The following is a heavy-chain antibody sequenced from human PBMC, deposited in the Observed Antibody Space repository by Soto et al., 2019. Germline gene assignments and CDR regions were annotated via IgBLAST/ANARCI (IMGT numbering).Heavy chain of an antibody. Sequence: GGSLRLSCAASGFTFTDYYMTWVRQAPGKGLEWVSYIGSSDSTIDYADSVKGRFNISRDNAKNSLSLQMNSLRAEDTAVYYCARSVRGTLVRAVRAYFYYYMDVWGKGTTVTVSS. J-gene: IGHJ6*03. CDR3: ARSVRGTLVRAVRAYFYYYMDV. CDR2: IGSSDSTI. D-gene: IGHD3-10*01. CDR1: GFTFTDYY. V-gene: IGHV3-11*01.